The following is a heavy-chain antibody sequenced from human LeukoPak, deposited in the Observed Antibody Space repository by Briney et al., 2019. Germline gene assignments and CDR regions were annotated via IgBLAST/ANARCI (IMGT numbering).Heavy chain of an antibody. CDR2: ISGSGSAT. CDR1: GFTFGASA. V-gene: IGHV3-23*01. CDR3: AKEGRSSRITMVRGAYLDY. D-gene: IGHD3-10*01. J-gene: IGHJ4*02. Sequence: GGSLRLSCAASGFTFGASAMSWVRQAPGRGLECVSAISGSGSATYYADSVKSRFTISRDNSKNTLYLQMNSLRAEDTAVYYCAKEGRSSRITMVRGAYLDYWGQGTLVTVSS.